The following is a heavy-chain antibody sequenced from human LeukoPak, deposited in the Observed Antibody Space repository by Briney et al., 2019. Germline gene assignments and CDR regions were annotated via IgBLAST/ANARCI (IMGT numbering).Heavy chain of an antibody. V-gene: IGHV1-18*01. CDR3: ATALRFLEWLPY. D-gene: IGHD3-3*01. CDR1: GYTFTSYG. Sequence: ASVKVSCKASGYTFTSYGISWVRQAPGQGLEWMGWISTYNGNTNFAQKLQGRVTMTTDTSTNTAYMELSSLRSEDTAVYYCATALRFLEWLPYWGQGTLVTVSS. J-gene: IGHJ4*02. CDR2: ISTYNGNT.